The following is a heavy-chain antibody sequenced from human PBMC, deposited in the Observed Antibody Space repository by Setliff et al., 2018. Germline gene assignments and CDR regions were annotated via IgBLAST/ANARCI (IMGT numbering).Heavy chain of an antibody. CDR3: ARLAMVRGVTSNWFDP. J-gene: IGHJ5*02. D-gene: IGHD3-10*01. V-gene: IGHV5-51*01. CDR2: IYPGDSDT. CDR1: GYSFTSYW. Sequence: PGESLKISCKDSGYSFTSYWIGWVRQMPGKGLEWMGIIYPGDSDTRYSPSFQGQVTISADKSISTAYLQWSSLKASDTAMYYCARLAMVRGVTSNWFDPWVQGTLVTVSS.